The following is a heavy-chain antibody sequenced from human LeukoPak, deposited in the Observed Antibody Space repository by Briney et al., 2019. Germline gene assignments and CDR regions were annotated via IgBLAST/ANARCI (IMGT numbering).Heavy chain of an antibody. V-gene: IGHV4-34*01. J-gene: IGHJ3*02. CDR2: IHHSGST. CDR3: ASVPPYSSSWYFDAFDI. D-gene: IGHD6-13*01. CDR1: GGSFSGYY. Sequence: PSETLSLTCAVYGGSFSGYYWSWIRQPPGMGLEWIGEIHHSGSTNYNPSLKSRGTISVDTSKHQFSLKLSSVTAADTAVYYCASVPPYSSSWYFDAFDIWGQGTMVTVSS.